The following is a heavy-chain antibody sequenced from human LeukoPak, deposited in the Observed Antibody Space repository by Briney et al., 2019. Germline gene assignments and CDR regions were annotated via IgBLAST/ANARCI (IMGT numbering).Heavy chain of an antibody. CDR1: GGSISSSSYY. D-gene: IGHD5-18*01. CDR3: ARVPRGYSYGSFDY. Sequence: SETLSLTCTVSGGSISSSSYYWGWIRQPPGKGLEWSGSIYYSGSTYYNPSLKSRVTISVDTSKNQFSLKLSSVTAADTAVYYCARVPRGYSYGSFDYWGQGTLVTVSS. CDR2: IYYSGST. J-gene: IGHJ4*02. V-gene: IGHV4-39*01.